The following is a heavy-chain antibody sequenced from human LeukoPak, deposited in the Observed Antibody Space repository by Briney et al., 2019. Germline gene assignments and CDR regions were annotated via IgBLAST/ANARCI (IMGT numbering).Heavy chain of an antibody. CDR3: ARSGDGNWFDP. Sequence: GASVKVSCKTSGHTFNTFGVGWVRQAPGQGLEWMGWISGYNGDTNFAEKLQGRVTMTTDTSMSTAYMELRSLRSDDTAVYYCARSGDGNWFDPWGQGTLLTVSS. D-gene: IGHD4-17*01. CDR2: ISGYNGDT. V-gene: IGHV1-18*01. J-gene: IGHJ5*02. CDR1: GHTFNTFG.